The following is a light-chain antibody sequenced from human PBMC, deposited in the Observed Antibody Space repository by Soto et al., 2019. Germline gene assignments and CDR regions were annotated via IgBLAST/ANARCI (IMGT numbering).Light chain of an antibody. CDR1: QNVYNN. V-gene: IGKV3-15*01. CDR3: QQCRNWPLT. CDR2: DAS. J-gene: IGKJ4*01. Sequence: ESVLTQSPAALSMSPEEGATLSCKASQNVYNNLAWYQQRPGQPPRLLIYDASTRATGISARFSGSGYGTEFTLTISSLQSEDFAVYFCQQCRNWPLTFGGGTKVDIK.